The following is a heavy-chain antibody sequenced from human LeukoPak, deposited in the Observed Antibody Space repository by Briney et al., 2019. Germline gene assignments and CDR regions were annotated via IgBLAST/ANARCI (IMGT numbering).Heavy chain of an antibody. CDR1: GYTFTGYY. Sequence: ASVKVSCKASGYTFTGYYMHWVRQAPGQGLEWMGWINPNSGGTNYAQKFQGRVTMTRDTSISTAYMELSRLRSDDTVVYYCARAALHYYDSSGYDYWGQGTLVTVSS. CDR2: INPNSGGT. D-gene: IGHD3-22*01. V-gene: IGHV1-2*02. CDR3: ARAALHYYDSSGYDY. J-gene: IGHJ4*02.